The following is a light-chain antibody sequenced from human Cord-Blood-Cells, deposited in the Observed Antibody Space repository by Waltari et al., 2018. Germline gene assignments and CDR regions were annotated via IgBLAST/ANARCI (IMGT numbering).Light chain of an antibody. Sequence: QSALTQPASVSGSPGQSITISCTGTSSDVGSYNLVSWYQQHPGKAPKLMIYEGSKRPSGVSNLFAGSKSGSTASLTSSGLRAEDEADYYCCSYAGSSTWVFGGGTKLTVL. CDR3: CSYAGSSTWV. CDR1: SSDVGSYNL. V-gene: IGLV2-23*01. CDR2: EGS. J-gene: IGLJ3*02.